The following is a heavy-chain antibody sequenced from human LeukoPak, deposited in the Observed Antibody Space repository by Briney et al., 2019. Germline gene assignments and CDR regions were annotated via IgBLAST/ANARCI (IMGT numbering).Heavy chain of an antibody. V-gene: IGHV3-7*01. J-gene: IGHJ6*02. CDR2: IKQDGSEK. CDR1: GFTFSSYA. CDR3: ARDGDYYGMDV. Sequence: GGSLRLSCAASGFTFSSYALSWVRQAPGKGLEWVANIKQDGSEKYYVDSVKGRFTISRDNAKNSLYLQMNSLRAEDTAVYYCARDGDYYGMDVWGQGTTVTVS.